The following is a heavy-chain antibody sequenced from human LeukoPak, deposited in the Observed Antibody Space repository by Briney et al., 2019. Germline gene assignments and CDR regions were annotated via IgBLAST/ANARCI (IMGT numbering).Heavy chain of an antibody. Sequence: GGSLRLSCAASGFTFSSYSMNWVRQAPGKGLEWVSYISSSSSTIYYADSVKGRFTISRDNAKNSLYLQMNSLRAEDTAVYYCARDLYDSSGYSPLDYWGQGTLVTVSS. CDR3: ARDLYDSSGYSPLDY. CDR2: ISSSSSTI. D-gene: IGHD3-22*01. J-gene: IGHJ4*02. CDR1: GFTFSSYS. V-gene: IGHV3-48*01.